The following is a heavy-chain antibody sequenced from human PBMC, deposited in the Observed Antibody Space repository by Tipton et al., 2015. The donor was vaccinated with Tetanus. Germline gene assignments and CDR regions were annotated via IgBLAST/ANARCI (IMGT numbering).Heavy chain of an antibody. CDR3: ARGPFLKLADAFDI. J-gene: IGHJ3*02. CDR1: KITVSDNY. D-gene: IGHD1-1*01. Sequence: QLVQSGGGLVQPGGSLRLACVASKITVSDNYISWVRRAPGKGLEWVSVMYADGATYYADSVKGRFTISRENSKNTVYLQLNNVRAEDTAMYYCARGPFLKLADAFDIWGQGTLVTVSS. V-gene: IGHV3-53*01. CDR2: MYADGAT.